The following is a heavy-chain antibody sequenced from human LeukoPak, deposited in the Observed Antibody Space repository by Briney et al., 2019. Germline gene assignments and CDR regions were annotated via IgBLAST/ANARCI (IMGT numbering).Heavy chain of an antibody. CDR3: VRAYSRGYSDDFDY. CDR2: INGSGTTI. Sequence: GGSLRLSWAASGFTFSDYYMSWMRQAPGKGLEWVSYINGSGTTIYNADSVKGRFTISRDNAKNSLYLQMNSLRGEDTAVYYCVRAYSRGYSDDFDYWGQGTLVTVSS. J-gene: IGHJ4*02. CDR1: GFTFSDYY. V-gene: IGHV3-11*01. D-gene: IGHD3-22*01.